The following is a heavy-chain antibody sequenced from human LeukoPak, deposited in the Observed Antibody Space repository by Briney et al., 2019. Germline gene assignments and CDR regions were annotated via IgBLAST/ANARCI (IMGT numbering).Heavy chain of an antibody. CDR2: IHYSGTT. CDR3: ARGGWNKFDY. Sequence: ASETLSLTCTVSGGSISSYYLSWIRQPPGKGLEWIGYIHYSGTTNYNPSLKSRVTISVDTSKNQFSLKLSSVTAADTAVYYCARGGWNKFDYWGQGTLVTVSS. J-gene: IGHJ4*02. CDR1: GGSISSYY. D-gene: IGHD3-22*01. V-gene: IGHV4-59*01.